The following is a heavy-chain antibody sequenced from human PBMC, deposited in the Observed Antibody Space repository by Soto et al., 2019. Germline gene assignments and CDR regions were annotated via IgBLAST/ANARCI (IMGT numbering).Heavy chain of an antibody. V-gene: IGHV4-4*02. J-gene: IGHJ1*01. CDR1: GGSISSSNW. CDR3: ARGGLGGHYDSSCYTMLDYFSY. Sequence: PSETLSLTCAVSGGSISSSNWWSWVRQPPGKGLEWIGEIYHSGSTNYNPSLKSRVTISVDKSKNQFSLKLSSVTAADTAVYYCARGGLGGHYDSSCYTMLDYFSYRAQRSPVTVSS. D-gene: IGHD3-22*01. CDR2: IYHSGST.